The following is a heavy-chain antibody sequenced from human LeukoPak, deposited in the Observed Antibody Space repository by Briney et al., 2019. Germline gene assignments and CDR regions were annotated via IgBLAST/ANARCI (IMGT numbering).Heavy chain of an antibody. V-gene: IGHV4-4*07. CDR2: IYTSGST. Sequence: PSETLSLTCTVSGGYISSYYWSRIRQPAGKGLEWIGRIYTSGSTNYNPSLKSRITMSVDTSKNQFSLKLSSVTAADTAVYYCARDGHYYDSSAPTFGNWFDPWGQGILVTVSS. D-gene: IGHD3-22*01. CDR1: GGYISSYY. CDR3: ARDGHYYDSSAPTFGNWFDP. J-gene: IGHJ5*02.